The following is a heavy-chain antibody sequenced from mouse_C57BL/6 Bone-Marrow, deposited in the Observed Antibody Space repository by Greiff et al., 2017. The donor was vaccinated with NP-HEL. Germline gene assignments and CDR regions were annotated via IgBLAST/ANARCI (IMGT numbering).Heavy chain of an antibody. Sequence: EVQVVESGGGLVQPGGSLSLSCAASGFTFTDYYMSWVRQPPGKALEWLGFIRNKVNGYTSDYSASVKGRFTISRDNSKTIIYLHMHALRAEDSATYDCARSIYYDYDDDPVYAMDYWGQGTSVTVSS. CDR3: ARSIYYDYDDDPVYAMDY. CDR1: GFTFTDYY. CDR2: IRNKVNGYTS. J-gene: IGHJ4*01. D-gene: IGHD2-4*01. V-gene: IGHV7-3*01.